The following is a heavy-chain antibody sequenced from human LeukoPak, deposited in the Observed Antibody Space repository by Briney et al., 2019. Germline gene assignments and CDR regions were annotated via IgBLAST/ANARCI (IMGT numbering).Heavy chain of an antibody. J-gene: IGHJ4*02. Sequence: ASVKVSCKASGGTFISYAISWVRQAPGQGLEWMGRITPILGIANYAQKFQGRVTITADKSTSTAYMELSSLRSEDTAVYYCARGSAILTAPLDYWGQGTLVTVSS. D-gene: IGHD3-9*01. CDR2: ITPILGIA. V-gene: IGHV1-69*04. CDR1: GGTFISYA. CDR3: ARGSAILTAPLDY.